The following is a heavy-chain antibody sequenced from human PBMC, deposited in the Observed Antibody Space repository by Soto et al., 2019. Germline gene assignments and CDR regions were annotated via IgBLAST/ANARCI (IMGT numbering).Heavy chain of an antibody. Sequence: SETLSLTCIVSGVSVRSYTWSWVRQPANKGLEWIGRVFSSVIATYNPSLKSRVSISMDTPENRISLKLDSVTAADAGVYFCARDGMTTGDTWGQGTMMTV. CDR2: VFSSVIA. CDR1: GVSVRSYT. CDR3: ARDGMTTGDT. V-gene: IGHV4-4*07. D-gene: IGHD2-21*02. J-gene: IGHJ4*02.